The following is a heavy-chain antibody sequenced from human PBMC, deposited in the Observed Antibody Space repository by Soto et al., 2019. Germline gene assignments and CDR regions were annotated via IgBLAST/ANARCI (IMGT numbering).Heavy chain of an antibody. D-gene: IGHD2-15*01. CDR3: ARTCSGGSCSFDY. J-gene: IGHJ4*02. CDR1: GFTVSSNY. V-gene: IGHV3-66*01. Sequence: LRLSCAASGFTVSSNYMSWVRQAPGKGLEWVSVIYSGGSTYYADSVKGRFTISRDNSENTLYLQMNSLRAEDTAVYYCARTCSGGSCSFDYWGQGTLVTVSS. CDR2: IYSGGST.